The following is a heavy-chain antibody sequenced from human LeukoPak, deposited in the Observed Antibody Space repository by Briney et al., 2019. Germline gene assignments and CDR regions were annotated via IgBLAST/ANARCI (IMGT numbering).Heavy chain of an antibody. J-gene: IGHJ5*02. D-gene: IGHD6-13*01. CDR2: ISYDGSNK. CDR3: AQDSSSWYGRGGFDP. CDR1: GFTFSSYA. Sequence: SGGSLRLSCAASGFTFSSYAMHWVRQAPGKGLEWVAVISYDGSNKYYADPVKGRFTISRDNSKNTLYLQMNSLRAEDTAVYYCAQDSSSWYGRGGFDPWGQGTLVTVSS. V-gene: IGHV3-30*04.